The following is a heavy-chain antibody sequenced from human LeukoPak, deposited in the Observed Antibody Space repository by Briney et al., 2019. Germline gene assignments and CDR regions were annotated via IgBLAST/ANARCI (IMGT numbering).Heavy chain of an antibody. CDR1: GGSISSGGYY. J-gene: IGHJ4*02. V-gene: IGHV4-31*03. CDR3: ARGTVAGKGAVDY. D-gene: IGHD6-19*01. CDR2: IYYSGST. Sequence: PSETLSLTCTVSGGSISSGGYYWSWIRQHPGKGLEWIGYIYYSGSTYYNPSLKSRVTISVDTSKNQFSLKLSSVTAADTAVYYCARGTVAGKGAVDYWGQGTLVTVSS.